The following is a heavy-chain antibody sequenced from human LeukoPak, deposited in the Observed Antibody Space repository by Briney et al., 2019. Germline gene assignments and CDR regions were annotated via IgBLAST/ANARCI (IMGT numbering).Heavy chain of an antibody. D-gene: IGHD2-2*01. CDR3: ARGAREYQLLMKLDY. CDR2: INPSGGTT. V-gene: IGHV1-46*01. J-gene: IGHJ4*02. Sequence: ASLKVSCKASGYTFSSYYILWVRQAPGQGLESMGIINPSGGTTNYAQKFQGRVTMTRDMSTRTVYMELSSLRFDDTAVYYCARGAREYQLLMKLDYWGQGTLVTVSS. CDR1: GYTFSSYY.